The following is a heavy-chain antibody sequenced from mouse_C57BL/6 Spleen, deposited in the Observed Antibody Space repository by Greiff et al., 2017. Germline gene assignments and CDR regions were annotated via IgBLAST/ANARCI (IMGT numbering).Heavy chain of an antibody. CDR2: IYPGDGDP. J-gene: IGHJ1*03. Sequence: VQLQESGPELVKPGASVKISCKAPGYAFSSSWLNWVKQRPGKGLEWIGRIYPGDGDPNYNGKFKGKATLTADKSSSTAYMQLSSLTSEDSAVYFCAKEGAYYYGSTWYFDVWGTGTTVTVSA. CDR3: AKEGAYYYGSTWYFDV. D-gene: IGHD1-1*01. V-gene: IGHV1-82*01. CDR1: GYAFSSSW.